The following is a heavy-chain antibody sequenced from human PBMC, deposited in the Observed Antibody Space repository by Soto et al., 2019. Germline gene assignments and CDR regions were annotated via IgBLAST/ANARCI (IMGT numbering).Heavy chain of an antibody. Sequence: QVQLVQSGAEVKRPGASVKVSCKASGYRFTTYQMHWVRQAPGQGLEWMGTINHSGGSTSYAQRFQGRVPMTRDTSTSTVYVEVSSLSSEDTALYYCARGDSNGWYFDYWGQGTLVTVSS. CDR3: ARGDSNGWYFDY. J-gene: IGHJ4*02. D-gene: IGHD6-19*01. V-gene: IGHV1-46*01. CDR2: INHSGGST. CDR1: GYRFTTYQ.